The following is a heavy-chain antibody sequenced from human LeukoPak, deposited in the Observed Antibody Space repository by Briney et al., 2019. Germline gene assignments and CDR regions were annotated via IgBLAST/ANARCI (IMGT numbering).Heavy chain of an antibody. CDR3: ARRKSNSGWYVFDY. V-gene: IGHV1-69*04. J-gene: IGHJ4*02. CDR2: IIPILGIA. Sequence: SVKVSCKASGGTFSTYAISWVRQAPGQGLEWMGRIIPILGIANYAQKFQGRVTITADKSTSTAYMELSSLRSEDAAVYYCARRKSNSGWYVFDYWGQGTLVTVSS. D-gene: IGHD6-19*01. CDR1: GGTFSTYA.